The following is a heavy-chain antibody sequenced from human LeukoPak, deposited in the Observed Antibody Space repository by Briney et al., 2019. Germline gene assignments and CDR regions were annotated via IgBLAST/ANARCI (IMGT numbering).Heavy chain of an antibody. J-gene: IGHJ4*02. CDR1: GGSFSGYY. Sequence: PSETLSLTCAVYGGSFSGYYWSWIRQPPGKGLEWIGEINHSGSTNYNPSLKSRVTISVDTSKSQFSLKLSSVTAADTAVYYCARAGYCSGGSCRLLDYWGQGTLVTVSS. D-gene: IGHD2-15*01. CDR3: ARAGYCSGGSCRLLDY. V-gene: IGHV4-34*01. CDR2: INHSGST.